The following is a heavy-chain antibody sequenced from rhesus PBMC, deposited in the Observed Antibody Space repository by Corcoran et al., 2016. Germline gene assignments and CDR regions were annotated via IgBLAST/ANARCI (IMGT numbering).Heavy chain of an antibody. J-gene: IGHJ3*01. Sequence: QVQLQESGPGLVKPSETLSLTCAVSGGSPSRHYWTWIRTPPGKGLEWIGYIGGSSGSTYYNPSLKSRVTISTDTSKNQFSLKLSSVTAADTAVYYCARNSLTGTTWHDAFDFWGQGLRVTVSS. CDR2: IGGSSGST. V-gene: IGHV4-165*02. CDR3: ARNSLTGTTWHDAFDF. CDR1: GGSPSRHY. D-gene: IGHD1-7*02.